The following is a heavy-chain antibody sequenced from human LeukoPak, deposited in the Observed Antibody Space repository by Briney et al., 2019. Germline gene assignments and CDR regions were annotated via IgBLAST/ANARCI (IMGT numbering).Heavy chain of an antibody. D-gene: IGHD5-12*01. CDR3: ARDRHKLVDIVAGILDY. J-gene: IGHJ4*02. CDR2: IYYSGST. Sequence: SETLSLTCTVSGGSISSSSYYWGWIRQPPGKELEWIGSIYYSGSTYYNPSLKSRVTILVDTSRNQFSLKLSSVTAADTAVYYCARDRHKLVDIVAGILDYWGQGTLVTVSS. CDR1: GGSISSSSYY. V-gene: IGHV4-39*07.